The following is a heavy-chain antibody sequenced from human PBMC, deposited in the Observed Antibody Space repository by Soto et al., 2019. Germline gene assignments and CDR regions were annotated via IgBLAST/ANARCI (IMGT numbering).Heavy chain of an antibody. V-gene: IGHV3-23*01. CDR2: IGVDSVTT. D-gene: IGHD3-3*01. Sequence: PGGALSLSCATSGFTFGDYAMHLVRQAPGQGLEWVSGIGVDSVTTPYPDSVRGRFTISRDNSKNLLYLQMKSLRAEDTAIYNCVKGGKVGVGRFDLWGQGTLV. J-gene: IGHJ4*02. CDR1: GFTFGDYA. CDR3: VKGGKVGVGRFDL.